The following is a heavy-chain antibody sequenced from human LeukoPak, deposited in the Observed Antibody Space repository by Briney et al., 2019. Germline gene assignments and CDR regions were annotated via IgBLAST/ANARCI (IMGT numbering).Heavy chain of an antibody. J-gene: IGHJ3*02. Sequence: SETLSPTCAVYGGSFSGYYWSWIRQPPGKGLEWIGEINHSGSTNYDPSLKSRVTISVDTSKNQFSLKLSSVTAADTAVYYCARPKRRDSSGRAFDIWGQGTMVTVSS. D-gene: IGHD3-22*01. CDR3: ARPKRRDSSGRAFDI. CDR2: INHSGST. CDR1: GGSFSGYY. V-gene: IGHV4-34*01.